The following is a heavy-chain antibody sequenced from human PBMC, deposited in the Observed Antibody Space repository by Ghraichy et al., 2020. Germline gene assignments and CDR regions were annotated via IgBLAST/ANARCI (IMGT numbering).Heavy chain of an antibody. CDR2: ISYDGSNK. V-gene: IGHV3-30-3*01. Sequence: GASLRLSCAASGFTFSSYAMHWVRQAPGKGLEWVAVISYDGSNKYYADSVKGRFTISRDNSKNTLYLQMNSLRAEDTAVYYCARTQWLVPFDYWGQGTLVTVSS. CDR3: ARTQWLVPFDY. CDR1: GFTFSSYA. D-gene: IGHD6-19*01. J-gene: IGHJ4*02.